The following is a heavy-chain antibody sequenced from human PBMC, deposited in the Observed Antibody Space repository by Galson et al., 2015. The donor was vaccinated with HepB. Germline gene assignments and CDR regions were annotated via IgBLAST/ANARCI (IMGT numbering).Heavy chain of an antibody. CDR3: AKSSERYYYYYAMDV. CDR2: INPSGGNT. V-gene: IGHV1-46*01. Sequence: SVKVSCKASGYTFTSYHMHWVRQAPGQGPEWMGVINPSGGNTIYAQNFQGRVTMTRDTSTSTVYMELSSLRSEDTAVYYCAKSSERYYYYYAMDVWGQGTTVTVSS. J-gene: IGHJ6*02. CDR1: GYTFTSYH.